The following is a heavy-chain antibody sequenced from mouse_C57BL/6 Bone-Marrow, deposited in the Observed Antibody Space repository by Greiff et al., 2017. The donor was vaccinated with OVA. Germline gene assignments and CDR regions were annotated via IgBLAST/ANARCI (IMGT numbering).Heavy chain of an antibody. V-gene: IGHV7-3*01. CDR1: GFTFTDYY. J-gene: IGHJ3*01. D-gene: IGHD2-5*01. CDR3: ARSYYSNPLAY. CDR2: IRNKANGYTT. Sequence: DVKLVESGGGLVQPGGSLSLSCAASGFTFTDYYMSWVRQPPGKALEWLGFIRNKANGYTTEYSASVKGRFTISRDNSQSILYLQMNALRAEDSATYYCARSYYSNPLAYWGQGTLVTVSA.